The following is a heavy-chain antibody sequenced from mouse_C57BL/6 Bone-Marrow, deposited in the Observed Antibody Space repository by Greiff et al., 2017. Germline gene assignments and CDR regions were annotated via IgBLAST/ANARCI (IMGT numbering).Heavy chain of an antibody. CDR3: ARRGHPYYFDY. CDR2: IYPGSGNT. V-gene: IGHV1-66*01. Sequence: QVQLKQSGPELVKPGASVKISCKASGYSFTSYYIHWVKQRPGQGLEWIGWIYPGSGNTKYNEKFKGKATLTADTSSSTAYMQLSSLTSEDSAVYYCARRGHPYYFDYWGQGTTLTVSS. CDR1: GYSFTSYY. J-gene: IGHJ2*01. D-gene: IGHD3-3*01.